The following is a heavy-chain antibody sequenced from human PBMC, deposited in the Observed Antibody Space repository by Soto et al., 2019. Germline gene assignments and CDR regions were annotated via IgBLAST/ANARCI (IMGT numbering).Heavy chain of an antibody. CDR2: INPNSGGT. D-gene: IGHD6-19*01. CDR3: ARAPRVLAGKVDY. CDR1: GDTFTGYY. V-gene: IGHV1-2*04. Sequence: ASVKVSCKSSGDTFTGYYMHCVRQAPGQGLEWMGWINPNSGGTNYAQKFQGWVTMTRDTSISTAYMELSRLRSDDTAVYYCARAPRVLAGKVDYWGQGTLVTVS. J-gene: IGHJ4*02.